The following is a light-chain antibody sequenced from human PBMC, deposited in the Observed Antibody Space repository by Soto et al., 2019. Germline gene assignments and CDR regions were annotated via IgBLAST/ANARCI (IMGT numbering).Light chain of an antibody. J-gene: IGLJ1*01. Sequence: SELTHAAYVSSSPGQSITIICTGTSSDVDGYNYVSWYQHHPGNAPKLLIYDVSTRPSGVSNRFSGSKSGNTASLTISGLQAEDEADYYCSSYTRSSTRVFGTGTKVTVL. V-gene: IGLV2-14*03. CDR1: SSDVDGYNY. CDR3: SSYTRSSTRV. CDR2: DVS.